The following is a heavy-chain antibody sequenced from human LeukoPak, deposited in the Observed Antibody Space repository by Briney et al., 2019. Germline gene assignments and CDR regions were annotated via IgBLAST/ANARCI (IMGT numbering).Heavy chain of an antibody. V-gene: IGHV1-69*01. Sequence: SVKVSCKASGGTFSSYAISWVRQAPGQGLEWMGGIIPIFGTANYAQKFQGRVTITAGESTSTAYMKLSSLRSEDTAVYYCAREPHYDFWSGSSSWFDPWGQGTLVTVSS. CDR3: AREPHYDFWSGSSSWFDP. CDR1: GGTFSSYA. CDR2: IIPIFGTA. D-gene: IGHD3-3*01. J-gene: IGHJ5*02.